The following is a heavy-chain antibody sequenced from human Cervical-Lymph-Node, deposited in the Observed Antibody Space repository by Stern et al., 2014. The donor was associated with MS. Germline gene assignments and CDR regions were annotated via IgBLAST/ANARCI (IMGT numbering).Heavy chain of an antibody. D-gene: IGHD4-17*01. CDR3: ARDYGDYAFDY. CDR1: GYSFTANW. Sequence: EVQLEESGAEVKKPGESLKISCKGSGYSFTANWIAWVRQMPGQGLEWMVIIYPGDSDTRYSPSFQGQVTISAEKSISTAYLQWSSLKASDTAMYYCARDYGDYAFDYWGQGTLVTVSS. V-gene: IGHV5-51*01. J-gene: IGHJ4*02. CDR2: IYPGDSDT.